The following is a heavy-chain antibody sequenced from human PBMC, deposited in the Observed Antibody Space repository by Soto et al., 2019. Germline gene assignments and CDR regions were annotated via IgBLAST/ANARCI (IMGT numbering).Heavy chain of an antibody. CDR2: IIPILGIA. Sequence: GASVKVSCKVSGYTLTELSMHWVRQAPGQGLEWMGKIIPILGIANYAQKFQGRVTITADKSTSTAYMELSSLRSEDTAVYYCARVGGYCGGDCYLYYFDYWGQGTLVTVSS. D-gene: IGHD2-21*02. CDR1: GYTLTELS. J-gene: IGHJ4*02. CDR3: ARVGGYCGGDCYLYYFDY. V-gene: IGHV1-69*04.